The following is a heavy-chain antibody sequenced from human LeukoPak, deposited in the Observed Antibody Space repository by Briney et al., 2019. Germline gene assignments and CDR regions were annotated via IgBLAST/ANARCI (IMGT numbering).Heavy chain of an antibody. J-gene: IGHJ3*02. D-gene: IGHD3-16*01. CDR3: ARQGGVGYVNAFDI. Sequence: PSETLSLTCTVSGGSISSYYWSWIRQPPGKELEWIGCFYYSGSTNYNPSLKSRVTISVDTSKNQFSLKLSSVTAADTAVYYCARQGGVGYVNAFDIWGQGTMVTVSS. V-gene: IGHV4-59*08. CDR1: GGSISSYY. CDR2: FYYSGST.